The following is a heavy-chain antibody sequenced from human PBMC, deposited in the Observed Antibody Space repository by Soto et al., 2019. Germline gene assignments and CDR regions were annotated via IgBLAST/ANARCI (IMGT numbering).Heavy chain of an antibody. CDR3: ALSGVLTGYYRDYYYYGMDV. D-gene: IGHD3-9*01. V-gene: IGHV1-18*01. J-gene: IGHJ6*02. CDR1: GYTFTSYG. CDR2: ISAYNGNT. Sequence: GASVKVSCKASGYTFTSYGISWVRQAPGQGLERMGWISAYNGNTNYAQKLQGRVTMTTDTSTSTAYMELRSLRSDDTAVYYCALSGVLTGYYRDYYYYGMDVWGQGTTVTVSS.